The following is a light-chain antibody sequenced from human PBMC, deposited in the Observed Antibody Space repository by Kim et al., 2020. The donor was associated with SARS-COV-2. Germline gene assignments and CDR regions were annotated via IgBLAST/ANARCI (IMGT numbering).Light chain of an antibody. V-gene: IGLV3-19*01. J-gene: IGLJ2*01. CDR3: NSRDPNDNVV. Sequence: SSELTQDPAVSVALGQTVRITCQGDSLRSYYATWYQQKPGQAPILVIYGKNNRPSGIPDRFSGSSSGNTASLTITGTQAGDEAGYYCNSRDPNDNVVFGG. CDR1: SLRSYY. CDR2: GKN.